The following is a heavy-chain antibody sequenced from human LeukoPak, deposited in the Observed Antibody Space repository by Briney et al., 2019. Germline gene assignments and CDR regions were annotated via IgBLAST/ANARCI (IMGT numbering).Heavy chain of an antibody. CDR3: ARVGAAWRFGELFADY. V-gene: IGHV3-33*01. J-gene: IGHJ4*02. D-gene: IGHD3-10*01. Sequence: PGRSLRLSCAASGFTFSSYGMHWVRQAPGKGLEWVAVLWYDGSNKYYADSVKGRFTISRDNSKNTLYLQMNSLRAEDTAVYYCARVGAAWRFGELFADYWGQGTLVTVSS. CDR1: GFTFSSYG. CDR2: LWYDGSNK.